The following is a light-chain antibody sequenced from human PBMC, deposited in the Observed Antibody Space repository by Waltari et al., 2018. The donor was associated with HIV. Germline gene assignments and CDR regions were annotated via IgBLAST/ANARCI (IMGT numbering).Light chain of an antibody. CDR2: EVS. Sequence: QSALTQPASVSGSPGQSITISCTGTSSDVWSYNLVTWYQQHPGKAPKLIIYEVSKRPSGFSNRFSGSKSGSTASLTISGLQPEDEADYCCCSYASITDTYVVFGGVTKLTVL. J-gene: IGLJ2*01. CDR3: CSYASITDTYVV. CDR1: SSDVWSYNL. V-gene: IGLV2-23*02.